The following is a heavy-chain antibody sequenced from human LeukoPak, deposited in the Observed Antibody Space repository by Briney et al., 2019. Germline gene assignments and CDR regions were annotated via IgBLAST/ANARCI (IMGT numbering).Heavy chain of an antibody. J-gene: IGHJ6*01. Sequence: GRSLRLSCAASVVTFRIYAMHAGSAGPREGLERGVVISYVGTNKYYADSVKGRFTISRDNSKNTLYLQMNSLRAEDTAVYYCARDLYPTYYDIYYYGMDVWGEGSTVTASS. V-gene: IGHV3-30*01. CDR2: ISYVGTNK. CDR3: ARDLYPTYYDIYYYGMDV. CDR1: VVTFRIYA. D-gene: IGHD3-9*01.